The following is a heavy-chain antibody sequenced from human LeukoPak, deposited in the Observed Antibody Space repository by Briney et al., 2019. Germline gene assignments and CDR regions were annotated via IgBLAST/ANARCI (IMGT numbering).Heavy chain of an antibody. D-gene: IGHD3-3*01. Sequence: QTGGSLRLSCEGSGTSLSTLWMSWVRQAPGKGLEWVANIKLDGSEKNYVDSVKGRFTISRDNTKNSLYLQMNSLRVEDTAVFYCARDQYDTWSRRGNFDSWGQGTLVIVSS. V-gene: IGHV3-7*03. CDR3: ARDQYDTWSRRGNFDS. CDR1: GTSLSTLW. CDR2: IKLDGSEK. J-gene: IGHJ4*02.